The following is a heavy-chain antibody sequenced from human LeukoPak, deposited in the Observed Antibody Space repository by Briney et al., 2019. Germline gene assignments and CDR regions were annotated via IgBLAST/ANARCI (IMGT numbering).Heavy chain of an antibody. V-gene: IGHV3-53*01. CDR1: GFTVSNNY. CDR3: ARESGFGELFPYAFDI. D-gene: IGHD3-10*01. J-gene: IGHJ3*02. Sequence: GGSLRLSCAASGFTVSNNYMSWVRQAPGKGLEWVSVIYSGGNTYYADSVKGRFAISRDHSRNTVYLQMNSLRAEDTAVYYCARESGFGELFPYAFDIWGQGTVVTVSS. CDR2: IYSGGNT.